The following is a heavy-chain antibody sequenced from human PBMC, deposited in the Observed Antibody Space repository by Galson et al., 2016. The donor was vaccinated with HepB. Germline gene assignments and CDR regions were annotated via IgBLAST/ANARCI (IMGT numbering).Heavy chain of an antibody. Sequence: SLRLSCAASGFTFSDYYMSWIRQAPGKGLEWVSYISSSSSYTNYAESVKGRFTISRDNAKNSLFLQMDSLRAEVTAVYYCAKDSSSALWGRGSLVTVSS. CDR1: GFTFSDYY. CDR2: ISSSSSYT. V-gene: IGHV3-11*06. D-gene: IGHD6-6*01. CDR3: AKDSSSAL. J-gene: IGHJ2*01.